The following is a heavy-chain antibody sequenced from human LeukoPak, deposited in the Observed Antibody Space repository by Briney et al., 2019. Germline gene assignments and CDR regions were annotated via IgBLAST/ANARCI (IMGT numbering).Heavy chain of an antibody. CDR2: ISAYNGNT. J-gene: IGHJ6*03. V-gene: IGHV1-18*01. CDR1: GYTFTSYG. Sequence: ASVKVSCKASGYTFTSYGISWVRQAPGQGLEWMGWISAYNGNTNYAQKLQGRVTMTTDTSTSTANMELRGLKSDDTAVYYCAREKVEHYYYYYYMDVWGKGTTVTVSS. CDR3: AREKVEHYYYYYYMDV. D-gene: IGHD1-1*01.